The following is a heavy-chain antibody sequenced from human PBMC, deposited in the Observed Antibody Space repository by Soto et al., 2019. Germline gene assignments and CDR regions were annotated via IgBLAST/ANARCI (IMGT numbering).Heavy chain of an antibody. D-gene: IGHD3-22*01. CDR1: GFSLSTSGMC. Sequence: SGPTLVNPTQTLTLTCTFSGFSLSTSGMCVSWIRQPPGKALEWLALIDWDDDKYYSTSLKTRLTISKDTSKNQAVLTMTNMEPVDKATYYCARGYYYDSSGYYFRGPGMDVWGQGTTVTVSS. V-gene: IGHV2-70*01. CDR3: ARGYYYDSSGYYFRGPGMDV. J-gene: IGHJ6*02. CDR2: IDWDDDK.